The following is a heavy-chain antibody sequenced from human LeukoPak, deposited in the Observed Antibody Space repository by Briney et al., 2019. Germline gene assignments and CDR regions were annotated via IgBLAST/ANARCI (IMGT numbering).Heavy chain of an antibody. V-gene: IGHV4-61*01. Sequence: SETLSLTCSVSGGSISSGSYYWSWIRQPPGTGLEWIGYIYYGGSTNYNPSLKSRVTISGDTSKNQFSLKLSSVTAADTAVYFCARVDYDGSGHNFDYWGQGTLVTVSS. D-gene: IGHD3-22*01. J-gene: IGHJ4*02. CDR3: ARVDYDGSGHNFDY. CDR2: IYYGGST. CDR1: GGSISSGSYY.